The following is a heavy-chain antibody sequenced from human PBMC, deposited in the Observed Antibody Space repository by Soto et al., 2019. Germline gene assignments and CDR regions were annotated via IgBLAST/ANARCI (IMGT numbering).Heavy chain of an antibody. CDR1: GGSISSYY. V-gene: IGHV4-59*01. D-gene: IGHD2-2*01. CDR2: IYYSGST. Sequence: SETLSLTCTVSGGSISSYYWSWIRQPPGKGLEWIGYIYYSGSTNYNPSLKSRVTISVDTSKNQFSLKLSSVTAADTAVYYCARGDGSDAWSSDHFDYWGHGTLVTVSS. J-gene: IGHJ4*01. CDR3: ARGDGSDAWSSDHFDY.